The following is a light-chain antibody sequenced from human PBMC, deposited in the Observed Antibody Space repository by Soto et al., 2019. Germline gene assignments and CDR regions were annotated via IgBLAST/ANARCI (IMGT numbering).Light chain of an antibody. Sequence: DIQMTQSPSSLSASVGDRVTITCRASQGISNHLAWIPQKPGKAPKSLIYSASSLQSVVTSKFSGRGSGKDFNLTISSLQSEDFATYYFQPYNSYPRTFGQGTKVEIK. CDR2: SAS. J-gene: IGKJ1*01. CDR1: QGISNH. V-gene: IGKV1-16*02. CDR3: QPYNSYPRT.